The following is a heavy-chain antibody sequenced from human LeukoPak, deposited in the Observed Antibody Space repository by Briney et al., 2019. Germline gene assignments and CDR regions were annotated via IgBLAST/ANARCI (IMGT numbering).Heavy chain of an antibody. Sequence: PSETLSLTCAVYGGSFSGYYWSWIRQPPGKGLEWIGEINHSGSTNYNPSLKSRVTISVDTSKNQFSPKLSSVTAADTAVYYCASSPNLGYCSGGSCYSFPHWWGQGTLVTVSS. V-gene: IGHV4-34*01. CDR2: INHSGST. J-gene: IGHJ4*02. CDR3: ASSPNLGYCSGGSCYSFPHW. D-gene: IGHD2-15*01. CDR1: GGSFSGYY.